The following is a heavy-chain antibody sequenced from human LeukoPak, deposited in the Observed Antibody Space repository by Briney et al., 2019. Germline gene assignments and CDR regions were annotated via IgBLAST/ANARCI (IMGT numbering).Heavy chain of an antibody. Sequence: PGGSLRLSCAASGFTFSDYYMSWIRQPPGKGLEWIGYIYYSGSTNYNPSLKSRVTISVDTSKNQFSLKLSSVTAADTAVYYCARDRLEYSSSSVWYYYGMDVWGQGTTVTVSS. CDR1: GFTFSDYY. V-gene: IGHV4-59*01. CDR2: IYYSGST. D-gene: IGHD6-6*01. J-gene: IGHJ6*02. CDR3: ARDRLEYSSSSVWYYYGMDV.